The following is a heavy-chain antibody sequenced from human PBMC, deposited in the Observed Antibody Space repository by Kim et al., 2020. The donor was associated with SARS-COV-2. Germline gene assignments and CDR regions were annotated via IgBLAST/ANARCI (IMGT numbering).Heavy chain of an antibody. V-gene: IGHV3-30*03. D-gene: IGHD6-19*01. CDR3: ARAWWLDTLPHEY. Sequence: GGSLRLSCAASGFTFSTYGMHWVRQAPGKGLEWVAVISYDGINKYYADSVKGRFSISRDNSKNTVFLQMNSLRAEDTAMYYCARAWWLDTLPHEYWGQGILVTVSS. CDR2: ISYDGINK. J-gene: IGHJ4*02. CDR1: GFTFSTYG.